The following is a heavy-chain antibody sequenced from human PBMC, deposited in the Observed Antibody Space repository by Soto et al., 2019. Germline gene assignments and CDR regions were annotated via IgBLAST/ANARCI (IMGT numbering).Heavy chain of an antibody. V-gene: IGHV1-46*01. Sequence: QVQLVQSGAEVKKPGASVKVSCKASGYTFTSYYMHWVRQAPGQGLEWMGIINPSGGSTSYARKFQGRVTKARDTSTSTVYMELSSRRSEDTAVYYCASSGWGYSSGRELNYWGQGTLVTVSS. CDR2: INPSGGST. CDR1: GYTFTSYY. D-gene: IGHD6-19*01. J-gene: IGHJ4*02. CDR3: ASSGWGYSSGRELNY.